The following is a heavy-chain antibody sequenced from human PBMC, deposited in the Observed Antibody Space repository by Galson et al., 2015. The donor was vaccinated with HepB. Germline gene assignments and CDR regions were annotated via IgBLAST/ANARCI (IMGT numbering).Heavy chain of an antibody. J-gene: IGHJ6*02. CDR2: IRTKKEGEII. CDR3: ATYYYGINV. Sequence: SLRLSCAASGFTFSDVWMSWARQAPGKGLEWVARIRTKKEGEIIELATFAKGRFAISRDDSENTLYLQMSGLKAEDTAVYYCATYYYGINVWGQGTSVTVSS. V-gene: IGHV3-15*01. CDR1: GFTFSDVW.